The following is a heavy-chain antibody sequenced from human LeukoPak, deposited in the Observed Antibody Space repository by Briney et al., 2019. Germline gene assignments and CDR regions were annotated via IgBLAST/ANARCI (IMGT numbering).Heavy chain of an antibody. J-gene: IGHJ4*02. CDR2: ISSSSSTI. V-gene: IGHV3-48*01. CDR3: ARDLRDYGGNSPFVY. CDR1: GFTFSSYS. D-gene: IGHD4-23*01. Sequence: GGSLRLSCAASGFTFSSYSMNWVRQAPGKGLEWVSYISSSSSTIYYADSVKGRFTISRDNAKNSLYLQMNSLRAEDTAVYYCARDLRDYGGNSPFVYWGQGTLVTVSS.